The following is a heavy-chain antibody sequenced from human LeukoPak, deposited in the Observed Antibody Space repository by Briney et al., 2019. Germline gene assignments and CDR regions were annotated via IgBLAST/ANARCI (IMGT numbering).Heavy chain of an antibody. V-gene: IGHV3-9*01. J-gene: IGHJ4*02. Sequence: SLRLSCAASGFTFDDYAMHWVRPAPGKGLEWVSGISWNSGNIGYAESVKGQFTISRSNAKNSLYLQMNSLRAEDTAVYYCARDRGKVVPAAKFWGQGTLVTVSS. D-gene: IGHD2-2*01. CDR2: ISWNSGNI. CDR1: GFTFDDYA. CDR3: ARDRGKVVPAAKF.